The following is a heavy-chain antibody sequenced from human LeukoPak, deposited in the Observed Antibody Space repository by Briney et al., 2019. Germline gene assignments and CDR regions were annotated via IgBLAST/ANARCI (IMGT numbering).Heavy chain of an antibody. Sequence: SETLSLTCTVSGGSISSYYWSWIRQPPGKGLEWIGYIYYSGSTNYNPSLKSRVTISVDTSKNQFSLKLSSVTAADTAVYYCARDQLAVAGKGFDYWGQGTLVTVSS. D-gene: IGHD6-19*01. CDR3: ARDQLAVAGKGFDY. CDR2: IYYSGST. V-gene: IGHV4-59*01. J-gene: IGHJ4*02. CDR1: GGSISSYY.